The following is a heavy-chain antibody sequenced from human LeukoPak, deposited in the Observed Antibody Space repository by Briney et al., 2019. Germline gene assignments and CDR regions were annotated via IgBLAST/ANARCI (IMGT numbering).Heavy chain of an antibody. D-gene: IGHD3-9*01. CDR1: GFTFDDYA. CDR3: AKDALPLTGYSHNWFDP. V-gene: IGHV3-43*02. CDR2: ISGDGGSA. J-gene: IGHJ5*02. Sequence: GGSLRLTCAASGFTFDDYAMHWVRQAPGKGLEWVSLISGDGGSAYYADSVKGRFTISRDNSKNSLYLQMNSLRTEDTALYYCAKDALPLTGYSHNWFDPWGQGTLVTVSS.